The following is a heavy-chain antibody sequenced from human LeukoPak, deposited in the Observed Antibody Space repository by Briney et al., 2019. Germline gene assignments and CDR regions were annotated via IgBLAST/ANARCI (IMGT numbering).Heavy chain of an antibody. D-gene: IGHD2-15*01. J-gene: IGHJ4*02. Sequence: GGSLRLSCAASGLTFSSYGMNWVRQAPGKGLEWVSYISSSSSTIYYADSVKGRFTISRDNAKNSLYLQMNSLRDEDTAVYYCGRSYCSGDSCYSCDYGGQGTLVTVSS. CDR3: GRSYCSGDSCYSCDY. CDR1: GLTFSSYG. V-gene: IGHV3-48*02. CDR2: ISSSSSTI.